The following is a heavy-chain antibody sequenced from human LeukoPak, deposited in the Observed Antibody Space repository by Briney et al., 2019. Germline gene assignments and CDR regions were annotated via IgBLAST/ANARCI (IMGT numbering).Heavy chain of an antibody. CDR1: GFTFSSYA. Sequence: GSLRLSCAASGFTFSSYAMSWVRQAPGKGLEWIGNIYYSGSTYYNPSLKSRVTMSVDTSKNQFSLKVSSVTAADSAVYYCARDIGLFPHVSFDPWGQGTLVTVSS. CDR2: IYYSGST. D-gene: IGHD2-21*01. V-gene: IGHV4-39*07. J-gene: IGHJ5*02. CDR3: ARDIGLFPHVSFDP.